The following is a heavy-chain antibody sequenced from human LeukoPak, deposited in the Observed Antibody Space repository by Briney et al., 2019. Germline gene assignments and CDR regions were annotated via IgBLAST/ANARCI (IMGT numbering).Heavy chain of an antibody. D-gene: IGHD3-3*01. J-gene: IGHJ6*02. CDR1: GFTFSSYG. V-gene: IGHV3-30*18. CDR3: AKDLGLRFTGGDYYYYYGMDV. CDR2: ISYDGSNK. Sequence: PGGSLRLSCAASGFTFSSYGMHWVRQAPGKGLEWVAVISYDGSNKYYADSVKGRFNISRDNSKNTLYLQMNSLRAEDTAVYYCAKDLGLRFTGGDYYYYYGMDVWGQGTTVTVSS.